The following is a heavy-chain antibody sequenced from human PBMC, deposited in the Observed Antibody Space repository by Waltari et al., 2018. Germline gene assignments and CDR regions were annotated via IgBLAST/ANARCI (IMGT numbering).Heavy chain of an antibody. CDR3: AKVPGYCSSTSCYYPFDY. V-gene: IGHV3-23*01. CDR1: GFTFSSYA. Sequence: EVQLLESGGGLVQPGGSLRLSCAASGFTFSSYAMSWVRQAPGKGLAWVSAISGSGGSTYYADSVKGRFTISRDNSKNTLYLQMNSLRAEDTAVYYCAKVPGYCSSTSCYYPFDYWGQGTLVTVSS. D-gene: IGHD2-2*03. CDR2: ISGSGGST. J-gene: IGHJ4*02.